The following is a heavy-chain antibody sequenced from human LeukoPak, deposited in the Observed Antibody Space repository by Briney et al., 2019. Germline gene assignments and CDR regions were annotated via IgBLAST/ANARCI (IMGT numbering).Heavy chain of an antibody. CDR1: GFTFSTYA. D-gene: IGHD6-19*01. CDR3: AKGSSGWPEVGWGIDY. V-gene: IGHV3-23*01. J-gene: IGHJ4*02. Sequence: PGGSLRLSCAASGFTFSTYAMSWVRQAPGKGLEWVSAISGSGGGVYYADSVKGLFTISRDNSKNTLYLQMNSLRADDTALYYCAKGSSGWPEVGWGIDYWGQGTLATVSS. CDR2: ISGSGGGV.